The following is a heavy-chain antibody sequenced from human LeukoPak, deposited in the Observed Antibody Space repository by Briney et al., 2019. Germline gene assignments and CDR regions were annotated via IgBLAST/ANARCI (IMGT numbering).Heavy chain of an antibody. Sequence: PGGSLRLSCAASGFTFSSYAMSWVRQAPGKGLEWVSAISGSGGSTYYADSVKGRFTISRDNSKNTLYLQMNSLRAEDTAVCYCANFVAAADPFDYWGQGTLVTVSS. J-gene: IGHJ4*02. V-gene: IGHV3-23*01. CDR1: GFTFSSYA. CDR2: ISGSGGST. CDR3: ANFVAAADPFDY. D-gene: IGHD6-13*01.